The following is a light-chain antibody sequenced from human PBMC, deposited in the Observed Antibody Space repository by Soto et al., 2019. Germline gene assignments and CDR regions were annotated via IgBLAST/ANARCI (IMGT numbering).Light chain of an antibody. V-gene: IGKV1-39*01. CDR1: RSISNY. Sequence: DIPMTQSPSSLSASVGDRVTITCRASRSISNYLNWYQQKSGKVPRLLIYAASSLQPGVPSRFSGTGTGTAFTLTITSLQPEDSATYYCQQSYSVPRFGQGTRVDLK. J-gene: IGKJ1*01. CDR2: AAS. CDR3: QQSYSVPR.